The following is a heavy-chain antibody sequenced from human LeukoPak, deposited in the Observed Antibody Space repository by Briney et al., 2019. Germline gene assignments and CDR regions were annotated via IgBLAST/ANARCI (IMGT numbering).Heavy chain of an antibody. D-gene: IGHD6-13*01. CDR3: ARGWAAAGKMDYFDY. Sequence: SETLSLTCTVSGVSSSSYYWSWIRQPPGKGLEWIGEINHSGSTNYNPSLKSRVTISVDTSKNQFSLKLSSVTAADTAVYYCARGWAAAGKMDYFDYWGQGTLVTVSS. CDR2: INHSGST. V-gene: IGHV4-34*01. CDR1: GVSSSSYY. J-gene: IGHJ4*02.